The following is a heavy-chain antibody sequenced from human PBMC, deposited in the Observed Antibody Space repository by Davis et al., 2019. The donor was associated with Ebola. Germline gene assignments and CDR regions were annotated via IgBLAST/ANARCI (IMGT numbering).Heavy chain of an antibody. CDR1: GGSISSYY. CDR3: ARGPESDSSSWYLYYYYYGMDV. D-gene: IGHD6-13*01. CDR2: IYYSGST. Sequence: SETLSLTCTVSGGSISSYYWSWIRQPPGKGLEWIGYIYYSGSTNYNPSLKSRVTISVDTSKNQFYLKLSSVTAADTAVYYCARGPESDSSSWYLYYYYYGMDVWGQGTTVTVSS. V-gene: IGHV4-59*01. J-gene: IGHJ6*02.